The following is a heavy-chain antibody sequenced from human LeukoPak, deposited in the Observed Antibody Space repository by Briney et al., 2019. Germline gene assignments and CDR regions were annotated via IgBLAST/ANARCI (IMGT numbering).Heavy chain of an antibody. Sequence: GRSLRLSCAASGFTFSSYGMHWVRQAPGKGLEWVAVIWYDGSNKYYADSVKGRFTISRDNSKNTLYLQMNSLRAEDTAVYYCAKDGNFRVPGEDWGQGTQVTVSS. CDR3: AKDGNFRVPGED. V-gene: IGHV3-33*06. J-gene: IGHJ4*02. CDR1: GFTFSSYG. CDR2: IWYDGSNK. D-gene: IGHD3-10*01.